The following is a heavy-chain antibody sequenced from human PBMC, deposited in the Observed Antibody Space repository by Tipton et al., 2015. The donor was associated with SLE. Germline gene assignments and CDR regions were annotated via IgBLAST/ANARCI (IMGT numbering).Heavy chain of an antibody. D-gene: IGHD3-3*01. CDR1: GGSISSYY. Sequence: TLSLTCTVSGGSISSYYWTWIRQSAGKGLEWIGRIYNSGSTNYNPSLKSRVTISLDTSRKQFSLRLTSVTAADTAVYYCARQWAQGWSGTYFDSWGQGARVTVSS. J-gene: IGHJ4*02. V-gene: IGHV4-4*07. CDR2: IYNSGST. CDR3: ARQWAQGWSGTYFDS.